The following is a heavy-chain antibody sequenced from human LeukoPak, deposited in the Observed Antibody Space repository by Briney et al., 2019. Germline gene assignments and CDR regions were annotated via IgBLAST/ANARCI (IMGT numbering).Heavy chain of an antibody. V-gene: IGHV3-30-3*01. CDR2: ISYDGSNK. D-gene: IGHD6-19*01. J-gene: IGHJ4*02. CDR3: AKVGEIAVADTQPYDH. CDR1: GFTFSSYA. Sequence: GGSLRLSCAASGFTFSSYAMHWVRQAPGKGLEWVAVISYDGSNKYYADSVRGRFTVSRDNSKNTLFLQMNSLRDEDTAVYYCAKVGEIAVADTQPYDHWGQGTLVTVSS.